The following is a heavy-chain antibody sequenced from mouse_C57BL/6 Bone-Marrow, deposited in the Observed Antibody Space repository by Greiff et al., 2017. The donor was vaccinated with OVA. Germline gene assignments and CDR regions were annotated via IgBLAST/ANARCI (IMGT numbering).Heavy chain of an antibody. D-gene: IGHD2-13*01. CDR1: GYTFTSYW. CDR2: IYPGNSDT. Sequence: VQLQQSGTVLARPGASVKMSCKTSGYTFTSYWMHWVKQRPGQGLEWIGAIYPGNSDTSYNQKFKGKAKLTAVTSASTAYLGLSSLTNEDSAVYYCTRSMTFWAWFAYWGQGTLVTVSA. V-gene: IGHV1-5*01. CDR3: TRSMTFWAWFAY. J-gene: IGHJ3*01.